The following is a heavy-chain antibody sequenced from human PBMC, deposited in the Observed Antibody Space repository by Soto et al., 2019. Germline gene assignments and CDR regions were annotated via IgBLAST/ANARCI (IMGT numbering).Heavy chain of an antibody. CDR2: IYYSGST. CDR1: GGSISSYY. Sequence: SETLSLTCTVSGGSISSYYWSWIRQPPGKGLEWIGYIYYSGSTNYNPSLKSRVTISVDTSKNQFSLKLSSVTAADTAVYYCARHGVVPAAPGHPYFDYWGQGTLVTVSS. J-gene: IGHJ4*02. D-gene: IGHD2-2*01. CDR3: ARHGVVPAAPGHPYFDY. V-gene: IGHV4-59*08.